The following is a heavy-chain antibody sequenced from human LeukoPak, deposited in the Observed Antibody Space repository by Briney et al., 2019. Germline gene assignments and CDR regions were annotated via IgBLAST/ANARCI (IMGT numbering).Heavy chain of an antibody. CDR3: ARDLYSNYYGSGSYRMDV. Sequence: ASVKVSCKASGYTFTSYGISWVRQAPGQGLEWMGWISAYNGNTNYAQKLQGRVTMTTDTSTSTAYMELRSLRSDDTAVYYCARDLYSNYYGSGSYRMDVWGKGTTVTVSS. CDR2: ISAYNGNT. CDR1: GYTFTSYG. V-gene: IGHV1-18*01. J-gene: IGHJ6*03. D-gene: IGHD3-10*01.